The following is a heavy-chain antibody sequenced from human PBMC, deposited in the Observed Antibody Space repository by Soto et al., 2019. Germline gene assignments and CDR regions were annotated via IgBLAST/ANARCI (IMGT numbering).Heavy chain of an antibody. J-gene: IGHJ4*02. D-gene: IGHD2-2*01. V-gene: IGHV3-21*01. CDR1: GFAFNNYG. Sequence: GGSLRLSCTVSGFAFNNYGINWVRQAPGKGLEWVSSISKGDYTYYSDSVKGRFAISRDNAKSSVSLQMNTLRVEDTAVYYCAREDSIIIPAVSDFWGQGTLVTVSS. CDR2: ISKGDYT. CDR3: AREDSIIIPAVSDF.